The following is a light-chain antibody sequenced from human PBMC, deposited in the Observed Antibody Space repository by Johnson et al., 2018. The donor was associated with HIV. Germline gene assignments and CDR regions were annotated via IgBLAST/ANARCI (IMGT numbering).Light chain of an antibody. CDR2: DNN. Sequence: QSVLTQPPSVSAAPGQKVAISCSGSSSNIGYNSVSWYLQLPGTAPKLLIYDNNKRPSGIPDRFSGSKSGTSATLVISGLQPGDEADYYCGTWDTSLSAPYVFGTGTKVTVL. V-gene: IGLV1-51*01. J-gene: IGLJ1*01. CDR3: GTWDTSLSAPYV. CDR1: SSNIGYNS.